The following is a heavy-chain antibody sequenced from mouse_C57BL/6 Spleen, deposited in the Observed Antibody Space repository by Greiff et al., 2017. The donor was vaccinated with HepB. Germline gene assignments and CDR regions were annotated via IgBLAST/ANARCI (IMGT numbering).Heavy chain of an antibody. D-gene: IGHD1-1*01. Sequence: VQLQQSGAELVKPGASVKISCKASGYAFSSYWMNWVKQRPGKGLEWIGRIYPGDGDTNYNGKFKGKATLTADKSSSTAYMQLSSLTSEDSAVYFCARSTVVATNYAMDYWGQGTSVTVSS. J-gene: IGHJ4*01. V-gene: IGHV1-80*01. CDR3: ARSTVVATNYAMDY. CDR2: IYPGDGDT. CDR1: GYAFSSYW.